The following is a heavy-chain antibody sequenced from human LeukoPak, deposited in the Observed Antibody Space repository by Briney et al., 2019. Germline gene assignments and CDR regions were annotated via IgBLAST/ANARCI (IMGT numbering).Heavy chain of an antibody. CDR3: ARGIGCSGGSCYSYWYFDL. Sequence: PSETLSLTCAVYGGSFSGYYWSWIRQPPGKGLEWIGEINHSGSTNYNPSLKSRVTISVDTSKNQFSLKLSSATAADTAVYYCARGIGCSGGSCYSYWYFDLWGRGTLVTVSS. J-gene: IGHJ2*01. V-gene: IGHV4-34*01. CDR1: GGSFSGYY. D-gene: IGHD2-15*01. CDR2: INHSGST.